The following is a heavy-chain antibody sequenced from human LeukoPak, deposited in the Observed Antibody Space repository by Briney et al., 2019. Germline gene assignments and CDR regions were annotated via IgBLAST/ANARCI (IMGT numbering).Heavy chain of an antibody. V-gene: IGHV1-69*04. D-gene: IGHD6-13*01. CDR2: IIPIFGIA. CDR3: ARLPVAAAGTDYYGMDV. Sequence: SVQVSCKASGGTFSSYAISWVRQAPGQGLEWMGRIIPIFGIANYAQKFQGRVTITADKSTSTAYMELSSLRSEDTAVYYCARLPVAAAGTDYYGMDVWGQGTTVTVSS. J-gene: IGHJ6*02. CDR1: GGTFSSYA.